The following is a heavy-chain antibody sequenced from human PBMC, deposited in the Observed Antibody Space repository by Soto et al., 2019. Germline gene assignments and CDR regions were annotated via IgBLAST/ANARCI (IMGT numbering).Heavy chain of an antibody. D-gene: IGHD2-2*01. V-gene: IGHV3-48*01. Sequence: GGSLRLSCAASGFTFSTYSMTWVRQAPGKGLEWVSYISSSSSTIYYADSVKGRFTISRDNAKNSLYLQMNSLRAEDTAVYYCARKTLGYCSGTSCFGYYMDVWGKGTTVTVSS. J-gene: IGHJ6*03. CDR3: ARKTLGYCSGTSCFGYYMDV. CDR1: GFTFSTYS. CDR2: ISSSSSTI.